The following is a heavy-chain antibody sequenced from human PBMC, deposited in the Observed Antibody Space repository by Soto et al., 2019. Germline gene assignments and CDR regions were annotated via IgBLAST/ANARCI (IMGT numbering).Heavy chain of an antibody. CDR2: ISWNSGSI. CDR1: GVTFDDYA. Sequence: PGGSLRLSCAASGVTFDDYAMHWVGQAPGKGLEWVSGISWNSGSIGYADSVKGRFTISRDNAKNSLYLQMNSLRAEDTALYYCAKERVSSAGEEYYGMDGWGKGNKVTVDS. J-gene: IGHJ6*04. CDR3: AKERVSSAGEEYYGMDG. V-gene: IGHV3-9*01. D-gene: IGHD6-6*01.